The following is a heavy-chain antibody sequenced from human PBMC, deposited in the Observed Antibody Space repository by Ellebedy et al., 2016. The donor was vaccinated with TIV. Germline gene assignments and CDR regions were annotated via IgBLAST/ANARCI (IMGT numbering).Heavy chain of an antibody. J-gene: IGHJ4*02. Sequence: SLKISXAASGFPFDYYAMHWVRQAPGKGLEWVSGISWNSGSIGYADSVKGRFTISRDNAKNSLYLQMNSLRAEDTALYYCAKDIGWSSTSCSVWGQGNLDTVST. CDR2: ISWNSGSI. CDR1: GFPFDYYA. CDR3: AKDIGWSSTSCSV. V-gene: IGHV3-9*01. D-gene: IGHD2-2*01.